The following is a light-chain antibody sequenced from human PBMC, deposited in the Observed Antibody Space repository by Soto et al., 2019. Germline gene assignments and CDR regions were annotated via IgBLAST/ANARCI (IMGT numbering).Light chain of an antibody. J-gene: IGLJ1*01. CDR3: CSYTVSGTYV. V-gene: IGLV2-14*01. CDR1: SSDVGGYNY. Sequence: QSVLTQPASVSGSPGQSITISCTGTSSDVGGYNYVSWYQQHPGKAPKLMIYAVSNRPSGVSNRFSGSKSGKPATLTISGLQAEDEADYYCCSYTVSGTYVFGTGTKVTV. CDR2: AVS.